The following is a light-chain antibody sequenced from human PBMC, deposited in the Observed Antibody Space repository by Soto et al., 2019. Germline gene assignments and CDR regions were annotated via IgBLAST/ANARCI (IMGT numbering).Light chain of an antibody. J-gene: IGKJ2*01. V-gene: IGKV1-5*01. Sequence: DIQMPQSPSTLSASVGDRVTITCRASQSISSWLAWYQQKPGKAPKLLTYDASSLESGVPSRFSGSGSGTEFTLTISNLQPDDFATYYCQQYNSYSRTFGQGTKLEIK. CDR1: QSISSW. CDR3: QQYNSYSRT. CDR2: DAS.